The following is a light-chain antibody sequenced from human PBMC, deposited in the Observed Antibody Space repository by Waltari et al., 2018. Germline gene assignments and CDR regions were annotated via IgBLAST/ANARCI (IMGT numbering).Light chain of an antibody. V-gene: IGLV2-23*02. CDR2: EVS. CDR1: SSDVGSYNL. CDR3: CSYAGSTTYV. J-gene: IGLJ1*01. Sequence: QSALTQPASVSGSPGQSITISCTGTSSDVGSYNLVSWYQQHPGKAPKLMIYEVSKRPSGGSNRFSGSKAGNTAYPTISGLQAEDEADYYCCSYAGSTTYVFGTGTKVTVL.